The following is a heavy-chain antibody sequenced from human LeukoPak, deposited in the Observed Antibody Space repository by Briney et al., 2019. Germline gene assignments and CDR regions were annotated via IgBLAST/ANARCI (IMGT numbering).Heavy chain of an antibody. CDR3: ARDEAATPLGLDY. D-gene: IGHD2-15*01. V-gene: IGHV1-2*02. Sequence: ASVKVSCKASGYTFTDYYIHWVRQAPGQGLEWMGWINANSGGTDYAQKFQDRVSMTSDTSTSTSYMELTSLRSDDTAVYYCARDEAATPLGLDYWVQGSLVTVSS. CDR1: GYTFTDYY. J-gene: IGHJ4*02. CDR2: INANSGGT.